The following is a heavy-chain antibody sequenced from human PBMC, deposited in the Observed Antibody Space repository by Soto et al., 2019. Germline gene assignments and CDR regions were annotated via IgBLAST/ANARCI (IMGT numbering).Heavy chain of an antibody. V-gene: IGHV3-23*01. CDR1: GFTFSSYA. CDR3: AKGPMVRGVPYYYYGMDV. D-gene: IGHD3-10*01. CDR2: ISGSGGST. J-gene: IGHJ6*02. Sequence: EVQLLESGGGLVQPGGSLRLSCAASGFTFSSYAMSWVRQAPGKGLEWVSAISGSGGSTYYADSVKGRFTISRDNSKNTLYLQMNSLIAEDTAVYYCAKGPMVRGVPYYYYGMDVWVQGTTVTVSS.